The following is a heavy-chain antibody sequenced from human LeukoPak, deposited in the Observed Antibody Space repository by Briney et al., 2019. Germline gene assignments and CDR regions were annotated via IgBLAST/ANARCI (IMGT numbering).Heavy chain of an antibody. D-gene: IGHD5-24*01. CDR1: GVTFSRHD. V-gene: IGHV3-13*01. Sequence: GGSLRLSCAASGVTFSRHDMHWVRQAAGKGLEWVSAIGYDGDTYYADSVRGRFTISRDRARNSFYLDMNGLTAGDTAVYYCAIGRRNGYNFPYGHWGQGTLVTVSS. CDR2: IGYDGDT. J-gene: IGHJ4*02. CDR3: AIGRRNGYNFPYGH.